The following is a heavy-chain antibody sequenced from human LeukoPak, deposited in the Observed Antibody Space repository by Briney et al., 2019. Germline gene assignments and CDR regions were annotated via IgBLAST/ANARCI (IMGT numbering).Heavy chain of an antibody. Sequence: GESLKLSCAASGFSFTSHSMSWVRQAPGKGLEWVASINTSGTYIKYTHSVKGPFTISTDNAKNSPYLQRNSLKAEDTAVDYCARERESGLLWFGELDYYTDVWGKGTTVTVFS. J-gene: IGHJ6*03. CDR1: GFSFTSHS. V-gene: IGHV3-21*01. D-gene: IGHD3-10*01. CDR2: INTSGTYI. CDR3: ARERESGLLWFGELDYYTDV.